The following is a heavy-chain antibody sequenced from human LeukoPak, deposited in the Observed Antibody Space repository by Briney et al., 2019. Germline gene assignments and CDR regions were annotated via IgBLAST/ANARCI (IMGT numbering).Heavy chain of an antibody. CDR3: ARIAARTYYYYGMDV. Sequence: SETLSLTCAVYGGSFSGYYWSWIRQPPGKGLEWIWEINHSGSTNYNPSLKSRVTISVDTSKNQFSLKLSSVTAADTAVYYCARIAARTYYYYGMDVWGQGTTVTVSS. J-gene: IGHJ6*02. CDR1: GGSFSGYY. V-gene: IGHV4-34*01. CDR2: INHSGST. D-gene: IGHD6-6*01.